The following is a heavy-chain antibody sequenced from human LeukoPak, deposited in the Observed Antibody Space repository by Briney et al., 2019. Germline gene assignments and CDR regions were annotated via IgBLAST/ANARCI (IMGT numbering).Heavy chain of an antibody. CDR1: GGTFSSYA. CDR2: IIPIFGTA. V-gene: IGHV1-69*06. Sequence: SVKVSCKASGGTFSSYAIGWVRQAPGQGLEWMGGIIPIFGTANYAQKFQGRVTITADKSTSTAYMELSSLRSEDTAVYYCATRPMVVTAIRAFDYWGQGTLVTVSS. D-gene: IGHD2-21*02. J-gene: IGHJ4*02. CDR3: ATRPMVVTAIRAFDY.